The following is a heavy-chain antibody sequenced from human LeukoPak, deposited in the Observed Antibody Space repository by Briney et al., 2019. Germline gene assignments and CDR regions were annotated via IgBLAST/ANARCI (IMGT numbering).Heavy chain of an antibody. CDR1: GFTFSNYA. V-gene: IGHV3-23*01. J-gene: IGHJ4*02. Sequence: GGSMRLSCAASGFTFSNYAMTWVRQAPGKGLEWVSILSDSGVYTYYADSVKGRFTISRDNSNNMLYLQMNSLRAEDTAVYYCAKKAHYDAYAKYFDYWGQGTLVTVSS. CDR3: AKKAHYDAYAKYFDY. D-gene: IGHD4-17*01. CDR2: LSDSGVYT.